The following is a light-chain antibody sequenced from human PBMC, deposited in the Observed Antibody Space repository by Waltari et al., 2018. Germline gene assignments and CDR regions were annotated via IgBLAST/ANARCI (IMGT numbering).Light chain of an antibody. CDR1: SSAVGGYNY. V-gene: IGLV2-11*01. J-gene: IGLJ3*02. CDR3: CSYAGSYTWV. Sequence: QSALTQPRSVSGSPGQSVTISCTGTSSAVGGYNYVSWYQQHPGKAPKLMISDVSKRPSGTPDRFSGSKSGNTASLTISGLQAEDEADYCCCSYAGSYTWVFGGGTKLTVL. CDR2: DVS.